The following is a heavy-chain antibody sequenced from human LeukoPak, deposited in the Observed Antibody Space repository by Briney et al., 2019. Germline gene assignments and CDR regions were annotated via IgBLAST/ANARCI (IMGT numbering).Heavy chain of an antibody. J-gene: IGHJ4*02. CDR1: GGSFSGYY. CDR2: INHSGST. Sequence: PSETLSLTCAVYGGSFSGYYWSWIRQPPGKGLEWIGEINHSGSTNYNPSLKSRVTISVDTSKNQFSLKLSSVTAADTAVYYCARADSSGPHDYWGQGTLVTVSS. V-gene: IGHV4-34*01. CDR3: ARADSSGPHDY. D-gene: IGHD3-22*01.